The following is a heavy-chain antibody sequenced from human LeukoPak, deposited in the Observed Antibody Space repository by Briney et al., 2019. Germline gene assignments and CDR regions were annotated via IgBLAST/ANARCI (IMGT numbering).Heavy chain of an antibody. V-gene: IGHV4-28*01. Sequence: SETLSLTCAVSGYSISSSNWWGWIRQPPGKGLEWIGYIYYSGSTYYNPSLKSRVTMSVDTSKNQFSLKLSSVTAVDTAVYYCARSVWFGELIYWGQGTLVTVSS. CDR3: ARSVWFGELIY. D-gene: IGHD3-10*01. J-gene: IGHJ4*02. CDR2: IYYSGST. CDR1: GYSISSSNW.